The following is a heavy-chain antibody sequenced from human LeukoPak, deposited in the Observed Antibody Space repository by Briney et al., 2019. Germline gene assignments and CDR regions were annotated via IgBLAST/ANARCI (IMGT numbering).Heavy chain of an antibody. J-gene: IGHJ5*02. Sequence: SETLSLTCTVSGGSISSHYWSWIRQPPGKGLEWLGYIYYSGSTNYNPSLKSRVTISVDTSKNQFTLKLSSVTAADTAVYYCARDPGDWFDPWGQGTLVTVSS. CDR2: IYYSGST. CDR3: ARDPGDWFDP. V-gene: IGHV4-59*11. CDR1: GGSISSHY.